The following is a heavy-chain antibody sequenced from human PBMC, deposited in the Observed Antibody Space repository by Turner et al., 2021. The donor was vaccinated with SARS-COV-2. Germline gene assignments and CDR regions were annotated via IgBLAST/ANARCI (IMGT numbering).Heavy chain of an antibody. V-gene: IGHV3-23*01. J-gene: IGHJ6*03. Sequence: EAQLLESGGGLLQPGGSLRISCAASGFTFSSYAMCWVRQGPGKGLEWVSGISGSGTSKYYADSVKGRFTISRDNSKNTLYLQMNSLRAEDTAVYYCAKPLLHDYYFYNMDVWGKGTTVTVSS. CDR1: GFTFSSYA. D-gene: IGHD2-15*01. CDR3: AKPLLHDYYFYNMDV. CDR2: ISGSGTSK.